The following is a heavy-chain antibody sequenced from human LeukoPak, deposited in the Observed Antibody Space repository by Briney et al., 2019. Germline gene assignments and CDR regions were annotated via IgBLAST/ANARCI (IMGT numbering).Heavy chain of an antibody. CDR1: GFTFSSYAM. J-gene: IGHJ4*02. D-gene: IGHD7-27*01. CDR3: ARGGTGHLDY. CDR2: IYHSGST. V-gene: IGHV4-4*02. Sequence: GSLRLSCAASGFTFSSYAMNWVRQPPGKGLEWIGEIYHSGSTNYNPSLKSRVTISVDKPKNQFSLKLSSVTAADTAVYYCARGGTGHLDYWGQGTLVTVSS.